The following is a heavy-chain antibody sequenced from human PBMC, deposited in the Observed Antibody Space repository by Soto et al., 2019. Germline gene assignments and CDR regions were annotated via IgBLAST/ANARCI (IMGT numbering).Heavy chain of an antibody. CDR2: INHSGST. Sequence: SETLSLTCAVYGGSFSGYYWSWIRQPPGKGLEWIGEINHSGSTNYNPSLKSRVTISVDRSKNQFSLNLSSVTAADTAVYYCARAGWLHPYYYYGMDVWGQGTTVTVSS. CDR3: ARAGWLHPYYYYGMDV. CDR1: GGSFSGYY. D-gene: IGHD5-12*01. J-gene: IGHJ6*02. V-gene: IGHV4-34*01.